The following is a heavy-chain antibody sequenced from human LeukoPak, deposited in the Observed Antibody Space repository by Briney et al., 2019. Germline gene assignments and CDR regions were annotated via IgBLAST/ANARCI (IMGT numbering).Heavy chain of an antibody. Sequence: SETLSLTCTISGGFFETYYWSWIRQSPGKGLEWIAFINYSGSTNYNPSLMSRVTISMDTSKTQFFLHMNSVTAADAAVYYCARGSSGSYHHAFGLWGQGMLVTVSS. D-gene: IGHD3-10*01. CDR2: INYSGST. CDR3: ARGSSGSYHHAFGL. V-gene: IGHV4-59*01. CDR1: GGFFETYY. J-gene: IGHJ4*02.